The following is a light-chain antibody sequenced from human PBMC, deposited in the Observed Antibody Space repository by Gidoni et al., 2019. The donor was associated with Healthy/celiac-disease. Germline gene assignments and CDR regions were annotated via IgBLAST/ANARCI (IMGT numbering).Light chain of an antibody. Sequence: AIRMTQSPFSLSASLGDRVSITCGASQSISSYLAWYQQKPAKAPKLFIYYASSLQRGVPSRFGGGGSGTDYTLTISSLQPEDFATYYCQQYYSTPFGGGTKVEIK. J-gene: IGKJ4*01. CDR2: YAS. CDR3: QQYYSTP. CDR1: QSISSY. V-gene: IGKV1D-43*01.